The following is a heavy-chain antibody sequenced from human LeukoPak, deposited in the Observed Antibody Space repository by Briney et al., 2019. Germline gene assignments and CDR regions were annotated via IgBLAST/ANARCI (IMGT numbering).Heavy chain of an antibody. Sequence: PSETLSLTCTVSGGSISSYYWSWIRQPAGKGLEWIGRIYTSGSTNYNPSLKSRVTMSVDTFKNQFSLKLSSVTAADTAVYYCAYQGYDSSGYFFDYWGQGTLVTVSS. V-gene: IGHV4-4*07. CDR2: IYTSGST. J-gene: IGHJ4*02. CDR1: GGSISSYY. D-gene: IGHD3-22*01. CDR3: AYQGYDSSGYFFDY.